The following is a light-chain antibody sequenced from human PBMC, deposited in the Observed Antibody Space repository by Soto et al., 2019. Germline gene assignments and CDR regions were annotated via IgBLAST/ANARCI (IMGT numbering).Light chain of an antibody. J-gene: IGLJ2*01. CDR3: QSYDSSIGVV. V-gene: IGLV1-40*01. CDR2: GNS. Sequence: QSVLTQPPSVSGAPGQRVTISCTGSSSNIGAGYDVHWYQQLPGTAPKLLIYGNSNRPSGVPDRFSGSKSGTSASLAITGLHDEDDAYYYCQSYDSSIGVVFGGGTKLTVL. CDR1: SSNIGAGYD.